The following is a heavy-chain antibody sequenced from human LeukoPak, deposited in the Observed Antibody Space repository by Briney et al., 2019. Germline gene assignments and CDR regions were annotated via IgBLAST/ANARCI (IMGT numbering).Heavy chain of an antibody. CDR1: GYTFTSYD. V-gene: IGHV1-18*01. CDR3: ARMGCSSTSCRYYYYYYYMDV. D-gene: IGHD2-2*01. Sequence: ASVKVSCKASGYTFTSYDINWVRQAPGQGLEWMGWISAYNGNTNYAQKLQGRVTITTDTSTSTAYMELRSLRSDDTAVYYCARMGCSSTSCRYYYYYYYMDVWGKGTTVTVSS. J-gene: IGHJ6*03. CDR2: ISAYNGNT.